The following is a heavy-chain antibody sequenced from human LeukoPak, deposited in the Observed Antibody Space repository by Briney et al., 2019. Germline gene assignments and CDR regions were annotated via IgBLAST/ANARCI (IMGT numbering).Heavy chain of an antibody. CDR1: GFTFSDYY. CDR3: AKEDAEAFDI. J-gene: IGHJ3*02. CDR2: ISSSGSTI. Sequence: PGGSLRLSCAASGFTFSDYYMSWIRQAPGKGLEWVSYISSSGSTIYYADSVNGRFTISRDNARNSLYLQMDSLRAEDTALYYCAKEDAEAFDIWGQGTMVTVSS. V-gene: IGHV3-11*04.